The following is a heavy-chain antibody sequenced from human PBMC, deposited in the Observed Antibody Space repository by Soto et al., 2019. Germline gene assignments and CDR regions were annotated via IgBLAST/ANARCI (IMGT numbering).Heavy chain of an antibody. V-gene: IGHV3-15*07. J-gene: IGHJ4*02. CDR2: IKSNTAGGTT. D-gene: IGHD3-16*02. CDR1: GVTLTDVW. CDR3: SHRYYKYFNS. Sequence: GGSLRLSFAVSGVTLTDVWMNWVRQAPGKGPEWVGRIKSNTAGGTTDFAAPGKGRFTISRDDSQNALYLQIDSLKTEDAAVYYCSHRYYKYFNSWGPGTLVTVFS.